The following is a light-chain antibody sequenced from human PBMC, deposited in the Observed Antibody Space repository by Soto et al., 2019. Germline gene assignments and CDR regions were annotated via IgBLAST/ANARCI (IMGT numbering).Light chain of an antibody. CDR1: QSVSSN. CDR2: GSS. Sequence: EIVMTQSPATLSVSPGERATLSCRASQSVSSNLSWYQQKPGQAPRLLIYGSSTSASGIKARFSGSGSGTEFTLTISSLQSEDFAVYYCQQYNDWFTFGPGTKVDIK. CDR3: QQYNDWFT. J-gene: IGKJ3*01. V-gene: IGKV3-15*01.